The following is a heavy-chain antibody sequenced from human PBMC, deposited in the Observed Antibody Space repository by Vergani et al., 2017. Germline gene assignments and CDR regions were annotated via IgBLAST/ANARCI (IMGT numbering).Heavy chain of an antibody. CDR3: ARGYSSGWLDY. V-gene: IGHV4-34*01. CDR2: INHSGST. CDR1: GGSFSGYY. Sequence: QVQLQQWGAGLLKPSETLSLPCAVYGGSFSGYYWSWIRQPPGKGLEWVGEINHSGSTNYNPSLKSRVTISVDTSKNQFSLTLSYVTAADTAVYYCARGYSSGWLDYWGQGTLVTVSS. D-gene: IGHD6-19*01. J-gene: IGHJ4*02.